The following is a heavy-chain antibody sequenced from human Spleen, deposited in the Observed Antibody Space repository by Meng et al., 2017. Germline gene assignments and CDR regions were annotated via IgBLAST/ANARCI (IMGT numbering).Heavy chain of an antibody. CDR2: INHSGST. CDR3: ARGPTTMAHDFDY. J-gene: IGHJ4*02. D-gene: IGHD4-11*01. CDR1: GGAFSDYY. V-gene: IGHV4-34*01. Sequence: QAHPPPVGAGLLNPPETLSLPSFVPGGAFSDYYWSWIRQPPGKGLEWIGEINHSGSTNYNPSLESRATISVDTSQNNLSLKLSSVTAADSAVYYCARGPTTMAHDFDYWGQGTLVTVSS.